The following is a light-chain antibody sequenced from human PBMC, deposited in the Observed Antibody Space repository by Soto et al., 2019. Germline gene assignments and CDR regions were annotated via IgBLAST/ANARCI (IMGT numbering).Light chain of an antibody. CDR3: CSYAGSSTFEV. Sequence: QSVLTQPPSVSGAPGQRVIISCTGSSSNIGAGYDVNWYQHLPGKAPKLLIYGHTNRPSGVPDRFSGSKSGTSASLAITGLQPEDEADYYCCSYAGSSTFEVFGGGTKLTVL. CDR1: SSNIGAGYD. J-gene: IGLJ3*02. CDR2: GHT. V-gene: IGLV1-40*01.